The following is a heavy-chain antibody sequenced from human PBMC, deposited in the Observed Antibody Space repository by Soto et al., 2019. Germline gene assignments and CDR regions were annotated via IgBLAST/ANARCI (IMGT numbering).Heavy chain of an antibody. Sequence: ASVKVSCKASGGTFSSYAISWVRQAPGQGLEWMGGIIPIFGTANYAQKFQGRVTITADKSTSTAYMELSSLRSEDTAVYYCARVYYYDSSGYLGGSYYFDYWGQGTLVTVSS. CDR2: IIPIFGTA. J-gene: IGHJ4*02. V-gene: IGHV1-69*06. D-gene: IGHD3-22*01. CDR1: GGTFSSYA. CDR3: ARVYYYDSSGYLGGSYYFDY.